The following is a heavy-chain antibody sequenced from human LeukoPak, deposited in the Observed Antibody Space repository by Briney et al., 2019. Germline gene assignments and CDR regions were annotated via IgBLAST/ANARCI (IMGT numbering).Heavy chain of an antibody. D-gene: IGHD2-15*01. Sequence: GGSLRLSCAASGFTFSSYTMSWVRQVPGKGLEWVSSISGSGGSTYYADSVKGRFTTSRDNSKNTLYLQMNSLRAEDTGVYYCAKSPLAYCSGGSCYLYFDYWGQGTLVTVSS. J-gene: IGHJ4*02. CDR1: GFTFSSYT. V-gene: IGHV3-23*01. CDR3: AKSPLAYCSGGSCYLYFDY. CDR2: ISGSGGST.